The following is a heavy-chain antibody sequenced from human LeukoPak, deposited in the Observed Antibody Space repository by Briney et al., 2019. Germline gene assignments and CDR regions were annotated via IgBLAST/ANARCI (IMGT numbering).Heavy chain of an antibody. Sequence: PGGSLRLSCAASGFTFDDYAMHWVRQAPGKGLEWVSGISWNSGSTGYADSVKGRFTISRDNAKNSLYLQMNSLRAEDTALYYCAKDADEYYDSSGSMRLFFFDYWGRGTLVTVSS. V-gene: IGHV3-9*01. CDR3: AKDADEYYDSSGSMRLFFFDY. D-gene: IGHD3-22*01. J-gene: IGHJ4*02. CDR1: GFTFDDYA. CDR2: ISWNSGST.